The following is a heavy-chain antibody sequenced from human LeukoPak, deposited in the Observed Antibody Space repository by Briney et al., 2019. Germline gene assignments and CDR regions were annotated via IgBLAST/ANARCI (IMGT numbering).Heavy chain of an antibody. V-gene: IGHV3-30*03. Sequence: GGSLRLSCAASGFTFSTYAMSWVRQAPGKGLEWVAVMSYDGSNQFYADSVKGRFTISRDNSKNTLYLQMNSLRAEDTAVYYCVREEYNNRYFDYWGQGTLVTVSS. J-gene: IGHJ4*02. CDR2: MSYDGSNQ. CDR3: VREEYNNRYFDY. CDR1: GFTFSTYA. D-gene: IGHD1-14*01.